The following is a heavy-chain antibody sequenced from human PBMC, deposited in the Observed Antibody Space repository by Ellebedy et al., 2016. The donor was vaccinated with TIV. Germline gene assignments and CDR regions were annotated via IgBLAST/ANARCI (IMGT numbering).Heavy chain of an antibody. CDR1: GFNIGSNA. CDR3: AKDLSWWSASDY. D-gene: IGHD3-16*01. V-gene: IGHV3-23*01. J-gene: IGHJ4*02. CDR2: IGGDDRT. Sequence: PGGSLRLSCAASGFNIGSNAMSWVRQTPGKGLEWVAGIGGDDRTHYAHFVEGRFTIPSDRFQSTLHLEMSSLRVEDTAIYYCAKDLSWWSASDYWGQGALVTVSS.